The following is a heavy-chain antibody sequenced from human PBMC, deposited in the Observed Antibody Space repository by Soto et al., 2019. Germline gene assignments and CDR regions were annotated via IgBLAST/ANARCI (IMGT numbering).Heavy chain of an antibody. CDR1: GFTLSSNG. J-gene: IGHJ3*02. CDR2: IWYDGSDK. V-gene: IGHV3-33*01. CDR3: ARDRYPNYPPDAFDI. D-gene: IGHD4-4*01. Sequence: GALRLSCAASGFTLSSNGMHWVRQAPGKGLEWVAFIWYDGSDKYYADSVKGRFTISRDNSKNTLYLQMNSLRAEDTAVYYCARDRYPNYPPDAFDIWGQGTLVTVSS.